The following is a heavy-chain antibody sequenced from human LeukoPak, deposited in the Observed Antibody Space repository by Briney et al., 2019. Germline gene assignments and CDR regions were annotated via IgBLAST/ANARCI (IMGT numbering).Heavy chain of an antibody. J-gene: IGHJ4*02. D-gene: IGHD2-21*02. V-gene: IGHV3-48*03. CDR2: ISSSGSTI. Sequence: PGGSLRLSCAASGFTFSSYEMNWVRQAPGKGLEWVSYISSSGSTIYYADSVKGRFTISRDNAKNSLYLQMNSLRAEDTAVYYCARVGRWRRGGFDYWGQGTLVTVSS. CDR3: ARVGRWRRGGFDY. CDR1: GFTFSSYE.